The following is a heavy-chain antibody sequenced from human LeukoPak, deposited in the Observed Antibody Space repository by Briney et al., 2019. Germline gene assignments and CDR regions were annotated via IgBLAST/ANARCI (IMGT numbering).Heavy chain of an antibody. J-gene: IGHJ5*02. V-gene: IGHV4-34*01. CDR3: ARHPFQYPFDH. Sequence: SEALSLTCAVYGGSFSGYYWSWIRQPPGKGLEWIGEINHSGSTNYNPSLKSRVTISVDTSKNQFSLKLTSVTAADTAVYYCARHPFQYPFDHWGQGTVVSVSS. CDR2: INHSGST. D-gene: IGHD4-4*01. CDR1: GGSFSGYY.